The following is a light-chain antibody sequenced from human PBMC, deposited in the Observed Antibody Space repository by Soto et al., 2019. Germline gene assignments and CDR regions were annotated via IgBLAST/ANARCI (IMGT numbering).Light chain of an antibody. J-gene: IGLJ3*02. CDR1: SSDVGSYNL. CDR2: EGN. Sequence: QSALTQPASVSGSPGQSITISCTGISSDVGSYNLVSWYQHHPGKPPKLMIYEGNKRPSGISIRFSGSKSGNTASLTISRLQAEDEADYYCCSYASSRTLVFGGGTKLTVL. CDR3: CSYASSRTLV. V-gene: IGLV2-23*01.